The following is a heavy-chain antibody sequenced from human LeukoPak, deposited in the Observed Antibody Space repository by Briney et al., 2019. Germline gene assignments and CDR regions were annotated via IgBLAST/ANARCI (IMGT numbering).Heavy chain of an antibody. V-gene: IGHV3-48*04. Sequence: AGGSLRLSCAASGFNYSSYTMNWVRQAPGMGLEWLSFINSDGNNIYYRDSVKGRFTISRDNAKDTVYLQMNSLRAEDTAVYYCARVSIGWYSFDYWGQGTLVTVSS. D-gene: IGHD6-19*01. CDR3: ARVSIGWYSFDY. CDR1: GFNYSSYT. CDR2: INSDGNNI. J-gene: IGHJ4*02.